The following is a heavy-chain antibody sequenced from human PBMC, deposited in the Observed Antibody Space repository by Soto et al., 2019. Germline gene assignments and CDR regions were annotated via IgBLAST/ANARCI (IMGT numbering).Heavy chain of an antibody. Sequence: ASVKVSCKASRYTFTGYYMHWVRQAPGQGLEWMGWINPNSGGTNYAQKFQGWVTMTRDTSISTAYMELSRLRSDDTAVYYCARGLVIYDYGMDVWGQGTTVTVSS. V-gene: IGHV1-2*04. CDR2: INPNSGGT. CDR1: RYTFTGYY. CDR3: ARGLVIYDYGMDV. J-gene: IGHJ6*02. D-gene: IGHD3-9*01.